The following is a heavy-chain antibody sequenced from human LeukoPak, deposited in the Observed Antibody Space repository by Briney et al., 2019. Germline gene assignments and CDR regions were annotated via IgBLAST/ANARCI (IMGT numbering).Heavy chain of an antibody. CDR1: GFTFSSYA. V-gene: IGHV3-23*01. CDR3: AKGSSSSSRYYFDY. D-gene: IGHD6-6*01. J-gene: IGHJ4*02. CDR2: ISGSGGST. Sequence: GGSLRLSCAASGFTFSSYAMSWARQAPGKGLEWVSVISGSGGSTYYADSVKGRFTISRDNSKNTLYLQMNSLRAEDTAVYYCAKGSSSSSRYYFDYGGPATLATVSS.